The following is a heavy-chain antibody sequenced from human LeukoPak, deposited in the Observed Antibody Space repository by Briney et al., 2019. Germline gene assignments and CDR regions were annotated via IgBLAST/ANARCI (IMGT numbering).Heavy chain of an antibody. CDR3: ARTDQAYCGGDCYRGAFDI. J-gene: IGHJ3*02. CDR2: VNPNGGGT. CDR1: GYTFTGYY. Sequence: ASVKVSCKASGYTFTGYYMHWVRQAPGQGLEWMGWVNPNGGGTNYAQKFQGRVTMTRDTSISTAYMELSRLRSDDTAVYYCARTDQAYCGGDCYRGAFDIWGQGTMVTVSS. D-gene: IGHD2-21*02. V-gene: IGHV1-2*02.